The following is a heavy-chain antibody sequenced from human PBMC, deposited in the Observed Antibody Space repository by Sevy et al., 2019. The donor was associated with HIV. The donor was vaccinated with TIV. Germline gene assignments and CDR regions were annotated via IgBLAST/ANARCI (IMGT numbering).Heavy chain of an antibody. D-gene: IGHD5-12*01. J-gene: IGHJ3*02. CDR1: GGCISSGGYY. Sequence: SETLSLTCTVSGGCISSGGYYWSWIRQHPGKGLEWIGYIYYSGSTYYNPSLKSRVTISVDTSKNQFSLKLSSVTAADTAVYYCARGPWKMATIGGDIWGQGTMVTVSS. V-gene: IGHV4-31*03. CDR3: ARGPWKMATIGGDI. CDR2: IYYSGST.